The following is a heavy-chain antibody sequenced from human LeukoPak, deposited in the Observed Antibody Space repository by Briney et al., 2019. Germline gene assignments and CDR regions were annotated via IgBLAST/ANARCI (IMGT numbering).Heavy chain of an antibody. CDR2: IYPGDPDT. V-gene: IGHV5-51*01. Sequence: GESLKISCKGSGYRFTTYWIGWVRQMPGKGLAWMGIIYPGDPDTRYSPSFQGQVTISADKSINTAYLQWSSLKASDTPNYYCARGLSSSWYANWFDPWGQGTLVTVSS. D-gene: IGHD6-13*01. J-gene: IGHJ5*02. CDR3: ARGLSSSWYANWFDP. CDR1: GYRFTTYW.